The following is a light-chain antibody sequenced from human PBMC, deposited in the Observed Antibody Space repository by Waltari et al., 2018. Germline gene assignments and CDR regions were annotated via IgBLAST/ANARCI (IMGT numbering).Light chain of an antibody. CDR2: GAS. CDR1: QSVSSN. Sequence: EIVMTQSPATLSVSRGERAALSCRASQSVSSNLAWDQQKPGQAPRLLIYGASTRAPGIPARFSGSGSGTEFTLTLSSLQSEDFAVYYCQQYNNWPRTFGQGTTVEIK. J-gene: IGKJ1*01. CDR3: QQYNNWPRT. V-gene: IGKV3-15*01.